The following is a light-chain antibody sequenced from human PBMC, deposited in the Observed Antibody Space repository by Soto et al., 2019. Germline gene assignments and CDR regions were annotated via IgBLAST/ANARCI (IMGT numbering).Light chain of an antibody. CDR3: QESHTSGT. Sequence: DIQMTQSPSSLSASVGDRVTITCRASQTISRYLSWYQQKPGKAPNLLIYGASSLQSGVPSRFSGSGSGTDFTLTISRLLPEDFATYFCQESHTSGTFGQGTKLEI. J-gene: IGKJ2*01. CDR1: QTISRY. V-gene: IGKV1-39*01. CDR2: GAS.